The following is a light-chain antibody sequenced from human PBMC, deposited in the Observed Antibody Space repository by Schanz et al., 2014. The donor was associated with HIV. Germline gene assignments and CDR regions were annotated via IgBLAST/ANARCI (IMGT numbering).Light chain of an antibody. CDR1: SSDIGSYVY. J-gene: IGLJ1*01. CDR2: DVF. V-gene: IGLV2-14*03. CDR3: CSYTTTSTYV. Sequence: QSALTQPASVSGSPGQSITISCTGSSSDIGSYVYVSWCQQHPGKAPKLIIYDVFNRPSGVSNRFSGSKSGNTATLTISGLQAEDEADYYCCSYTTTSTYVFGAGTKLTVL.